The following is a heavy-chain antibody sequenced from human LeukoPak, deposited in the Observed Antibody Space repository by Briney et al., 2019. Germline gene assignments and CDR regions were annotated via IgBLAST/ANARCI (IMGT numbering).Heavy chain of an antibody. CDR1: GFTFSSYA. CDR2: ISGSGGST. CDR3: ARGRGDGYNYFVLDY. J-gene: IGHJ4*02. V-gene: IGHV3-23*01. Sequence: GGSLRLSCAASGFTFSSYAMSWVRQAPGKGLEWVSAISGSGGSTYYADSVKGRFTISRDNAKNSLYLQMNSLRAEDTAVYYCARGRGDGYNYFVLDYWGQGTLVTVSS. D-gene: IGHD5-24*01.